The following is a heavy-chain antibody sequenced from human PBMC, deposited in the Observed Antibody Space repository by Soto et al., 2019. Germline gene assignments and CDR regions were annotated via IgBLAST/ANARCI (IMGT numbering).Heavy chain of an antibody. Sequence: SVKVSCKASGFTFTSSAVQWVRQARGQRLEWIGWIVVGSGNTNYAQKFQERVTITRDMSTSTAYMELSSLRSEDTAVYYCAADERYCSGGSCCPLLGMDVWGQGTTVTVSS. J-gene: IGHJ6*02. D-gene: IGHD2-15*01. V-gene: IGHV1-58*01. CDR2: IVVGSGNT. CDR1: GFTFTSSA. CDR3: AADERYCSGGSCCPLLGMDV.